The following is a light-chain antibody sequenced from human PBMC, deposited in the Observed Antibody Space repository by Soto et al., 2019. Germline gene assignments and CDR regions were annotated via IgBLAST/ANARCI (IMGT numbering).Light chain of an antibody. Sequence: DIQMTQSPSTLSASVGDRVTITCRASQSISYWLAWYQQKPGKAPKLLIYTASSLESGVPSRFIGSGSGTEFPLTIRSLQPDDFATDYCQQYNTYSGLTCGGGTKVEIK. CDR2: TAS. J-gene: IGKJ4*01. CDR1: QSISYW. CDR3: QQYNTYSGLT. V-gene: IGKV1-5*03.